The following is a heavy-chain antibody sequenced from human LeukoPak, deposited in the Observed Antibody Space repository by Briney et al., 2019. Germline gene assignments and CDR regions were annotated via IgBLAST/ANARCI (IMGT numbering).Heavy chain of an antibody. CDR3: AKKGSIAARPRAFDI. Sequence: ASVKVSCKASGYTLTGYYMHWVRQAPGQGLEWMGWINPNSGGTNYAQKFQGRVTMTRDTSISTAYMELSRLRSDDTAVYYCAKKGSIAARPRAFDIWGQGTMVTVSS. V-gene: IGHV1-2*02. J-gene: IGHJ3*02. CDR1: GYTLTGYY. CDR2: INPNSGGT. D-gene: IGHD6-6*01.